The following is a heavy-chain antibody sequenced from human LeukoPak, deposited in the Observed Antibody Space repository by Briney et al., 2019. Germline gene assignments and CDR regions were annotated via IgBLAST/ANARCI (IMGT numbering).Heavy chain of an antibody. CDR1: GGTFSSYA. Sequence: ASVKVSCKASGGTFSSYAISWLRQAPGQGLEWMGRIIPIFGTANYTQKFQGRVTITTDGSTSTAYMELSSLRSEDTAVYYCAREHPNYGDYVLCYWGQGTLVTVSS. CDR3: AREHPNYGDYVLCY. CDR2: IIPIFGTA. D-gene: IGHD4-17*01. J-gene: IGHJ4*02. V-gene: IGHV1-69*05.